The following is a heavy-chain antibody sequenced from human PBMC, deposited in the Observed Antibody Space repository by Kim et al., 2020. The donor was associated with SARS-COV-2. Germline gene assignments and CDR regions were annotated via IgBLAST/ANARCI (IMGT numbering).Heavy chain of an antibody. CDR3: ARRTGDYYYYYGMDV. Sequence: ETLSLTCTVSGGSISSSSYYWGWIRQPPGKGLEWIGSIYYSGSTYYNPSLKSRVTISVDTSKNQFSLKLSSVTAADTAVYYCARRTGDYYYYYGMDVWGQGTTVTVSS. J-gene: IGHJ6*02. CDR2: IYYSGST. V-gene: IGHV4-39*01. CDR1: GGSISSSSYY.